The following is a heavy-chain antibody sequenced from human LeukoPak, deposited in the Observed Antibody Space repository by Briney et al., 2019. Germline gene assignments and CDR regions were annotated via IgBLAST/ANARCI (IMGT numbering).Heavy chain of an antibody. V-gene: IGHV1-18*01. D-gene: IGHD3-16*01. CDR3: ARNLGRWDAFDI. Sequence: ASVKVSCKASGYTFTTHGISWVRQAPGQGLEWMGWISANNGNTNFAQKLQGRVTMTTDTSTSTAYMELRSLRSDYTAVYYCARNLGRWDAFDIWGQGTMVTVSS. CDR2: ISANNGNT. CDR1: GYTFTTHG. J-gene: IGHJ3*02.